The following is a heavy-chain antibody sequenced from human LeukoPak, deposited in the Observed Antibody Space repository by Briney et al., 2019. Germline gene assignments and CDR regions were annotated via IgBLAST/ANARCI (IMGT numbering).Heavy chain of an antibody. J-gene: IGHJ4*02. CDR2: FGTRSTSI. CDR3: ARENDQGFDY. Sequence: GGSLRLSCAASGFTFSTYAMNWVRQAPGKGLEWVSSFGTRSTSIYYAHSVTGRFIISRDNAKNSLYLQMNSLRAEDTTVYYCARENDQGFDYWGQGTLVTVSS. CDR1: GFTFSTYA. D-gene: IGHD3-16*01. V-gene: IGHV3-21*01.